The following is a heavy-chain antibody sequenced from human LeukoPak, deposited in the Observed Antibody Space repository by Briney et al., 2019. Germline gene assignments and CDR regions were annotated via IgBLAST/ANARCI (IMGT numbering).Heavy chain of an antibody. V-gene: IGHV3-23*01. D-gene: IGHD6-13*01. J-gene: IGHJ1*01. Sequence: GGSLRLSCAASGFTFSSYAMNWVRQAPGKGLEWVAGISGGGVNTCYADSVKGRFTISRDNSKNTLYLQMNSLRADDTAVYYCANCPYSNSWYRYFQHWGQGTLVTVSS. CDR2: ISGGGVNT. CDR3: ANCPYSNSWYRYFQH. CDR1: GFTFSSYA.